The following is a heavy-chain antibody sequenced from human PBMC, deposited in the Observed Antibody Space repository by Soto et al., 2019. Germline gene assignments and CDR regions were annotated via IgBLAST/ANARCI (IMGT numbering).Heavy chain of an antibody. Sequence: QLVQSGAEVKKPGSSVNISCKASGGTFSSLGLSWVRQARGQGLEWMGGIIPIFGTTNYAQNFQGRVTITADKVTSTAYMELTSLTSEDTAVYYCASATTTDGTWGQGTLVTVSS. CDR3: ASATTTDGT. CDR2: IIPIFGTT. J-gene: IGHJ4*02. D-gene: IGHD1-26*01. CDR1: GGTFSSLG. V-gene: IGHV1-69*06.